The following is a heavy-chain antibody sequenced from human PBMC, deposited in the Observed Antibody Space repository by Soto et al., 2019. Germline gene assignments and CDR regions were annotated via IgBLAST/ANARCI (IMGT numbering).Heavy chain of an antibody. V-gene: IGHV1-46*01. Sequence: QVQLMQSGAEVKKPGASVKVSCKASGDTFTDYYIHWVRQAPGQGLEWMGTVNPSGGHTTYAQHFLGRVTMTRDTPTSTLSMELTSLTSGDTAIYYCARGGHVVVVTAALDYWGQGTLVTVSS. D-gene: IGHD2-21*02. J-gene: IGHJ4*02. CDR1: GDTFTDYY. CDR2: VNPSGGHT. CDR3: ARGGHVVVVTAALDY.